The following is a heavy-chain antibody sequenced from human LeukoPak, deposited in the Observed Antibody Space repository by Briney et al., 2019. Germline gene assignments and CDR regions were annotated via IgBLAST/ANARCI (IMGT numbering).Heavy chain of an antibody. D-gene: IGHD3-22*01. CDR3: ARVVYDSTSGGFDY. CDR2: IYTCGST. Sequence: TLSLPCTVSGGSISSGSYYWSWIRQPAGKGLEWIGRIYTCGSTNYNPSLKSRATISVDTSKNQFSLKLSSVTAADTAVYYCARVVYDSTSGGFDYWGQGTLVTVSS. CDR1: GGSISSGSYY. V-gene: IGHV4-61*02. J-gene: IGHJ4*02.